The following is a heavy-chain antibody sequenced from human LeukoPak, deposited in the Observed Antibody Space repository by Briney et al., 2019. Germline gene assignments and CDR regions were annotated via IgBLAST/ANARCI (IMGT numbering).Heavy chain of an antibody. CDR1: GGSISSSSYY. Sequence: TSETLSLTCTVSGGSISSSSYYWGWIRQPPGKGLEWIGSIYYSGSTYYNPSLKSRVTISVDTSKNQFSLKLSSVTAADTAVYYCASRKWELRFLEYWGQGTLVTVSS. D-gene: IGHD3-3*01. CDR3: ASRKWELRFLEY. J-gene: IGHJ4*02. V-gene: IGHV4-39*01. CDR2: IYYSGST.